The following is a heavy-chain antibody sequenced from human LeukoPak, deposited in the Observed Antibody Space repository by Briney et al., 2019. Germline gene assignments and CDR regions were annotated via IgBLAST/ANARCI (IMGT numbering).Heavy chain of an antibody. CDR2: IRYDGSNK. Sequence: GGSLRLSCAASGFIFSYYGMHWVRQAPGKGLEWVAFIRYDGSNKYYADSVKGRFTISRDNSKNTLYLQMNSLRAEDTAVYYCAKDQRLRSSGWYYFDYWGQGTLVTVSS. J-gene: IGHJ4*02. D-gene: IGHD6-19*01. CDR1: GFIFSYYG. CDR3: AKDQRLRSSGWYYFDY. V-gene: IGHV3-30*02.